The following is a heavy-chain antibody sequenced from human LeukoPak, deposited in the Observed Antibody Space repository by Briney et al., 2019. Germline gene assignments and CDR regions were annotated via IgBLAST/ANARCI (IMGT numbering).Heavy chain of an antibody. CDR3: ARANTAMGACY. J-gene: IGHJ4*02. CDR1: GYTFTSYD. CDR2: MNPNSGNT. D-gene: IGHD5-18*01. Sequence: ASVKVSCKASGYTFTSYDINWVRQATGQGPEWMGRMNPNSGNTGYAQKFQGRVTMTRNTSISTAYMELSSLRSEDTAVCYCARANTAMGACYWGQGTLVTVSS. V-gene: IGHV1-8*01.